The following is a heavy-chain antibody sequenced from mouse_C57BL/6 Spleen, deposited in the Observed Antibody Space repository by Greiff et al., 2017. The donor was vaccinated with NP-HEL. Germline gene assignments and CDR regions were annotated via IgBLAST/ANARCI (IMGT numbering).Heavy chain of an antibody. Sequence: EVQLVESGGGLVKPGGSLKLSCAASGFTFSSYTMSWVRQTPETRLEWVATISGGGGNTYYPDSVKGRFTISRDNAKNTLYLQMSSLRSEDTALYYCARRYDYDGGKGYFDYWGQGTTLTVSS. CDR2: ISGGGGNT. CDR3: ARRYDYDGGKGYFDY. V-gene: IGHV5-9*01. CDR1: GFTFSSYT. D-gene: IGHD2-4*01. J-gene: IGHJ2*01.